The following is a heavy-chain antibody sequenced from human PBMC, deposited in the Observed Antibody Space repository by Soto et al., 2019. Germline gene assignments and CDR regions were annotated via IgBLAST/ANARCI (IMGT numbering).Heavy chain of an antibody. CDR1: GGTFSSSS. V-gene: IGHV1-69*01. D-gene: IGHD1-26*01. Sequence: QVQLVQSGAEVKKPGSSVKVSCQASGGTFSSSSINWVRPAPGQGLEWMGEIIPIFGTANYAQKFQGRVTITADESTSTAYMELSSLRSEDTAVYYCARDGGRHSGGIDYWGQGTLVTVSS. CDR3: ARDGGRHSGGIDY. J-gene: IGHJ4*02. CDR2: IIPIFGTA.